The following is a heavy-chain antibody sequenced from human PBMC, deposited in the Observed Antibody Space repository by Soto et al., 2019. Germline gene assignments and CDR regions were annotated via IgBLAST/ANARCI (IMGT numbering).Heavy chain of an antibody. CDR1: GFTLYFHA. V-gene: IGHV3-23*01. CDR3: VPGSSGTRGEDL. Sequence: TGGSLRLSCAAPGFTLYFHAMTWVRQAPGRGLEWVSSISENGGVTYYAESVKGRFTISRDNSKNTLSLQMNALRAEDTAIYYCVPGSSGTRGEDLWGQGTLVTVSS. D-gene: IGHD1-1*01. CDR2: ISENGGVT. J-gene: IGHJ5*02.